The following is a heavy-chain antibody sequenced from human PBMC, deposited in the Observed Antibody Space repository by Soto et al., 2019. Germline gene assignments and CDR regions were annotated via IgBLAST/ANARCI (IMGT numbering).Heavy chain of an antibody. V-gene: IGHV4-31*02. CDR1: GGSISSGAHY. Sequence: PSETLSLTCTVSGGSISSGAHYWSWIRQHPGKGLEWIGYINYSGSTYYNPSLKSRVTISVGTSENQFSLKLRSVTAADTSVYYCARDRATAASGWFDPWGQGTLVTVSS. CDR3: ARDRATAASGWFDP. CDR2: INYSGST. J-gene: IGHJ5*02. D-gene: IGHD5-12*01.